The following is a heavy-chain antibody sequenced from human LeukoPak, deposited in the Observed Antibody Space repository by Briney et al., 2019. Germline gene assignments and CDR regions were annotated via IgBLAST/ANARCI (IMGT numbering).Heavy chain of an antibody. CDR2: IIPIFGTA. D-gene: IGHD4-11*01. Sequence: GASVKVSCKASGGTFSSYGISWVRQAPGQGLEWMGGIIPIFGTANYAQKFQGRVTITADESTSTAYMELSSLRSEDTAVYYCARDGLRSPSPRYSNYPYYFDYWGQGTLVTVSS. J-gene: IGHJ4*02. CDR3: ARDGLRSPSPRYSNYPYYFDY. V-gene: IGHV1-69*13. CDR1: GGTFSSYG.